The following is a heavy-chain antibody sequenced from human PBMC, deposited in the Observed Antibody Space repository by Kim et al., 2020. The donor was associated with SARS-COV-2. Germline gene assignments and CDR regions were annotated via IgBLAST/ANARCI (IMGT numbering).Heavy chain of an antibody. Sequence: ARKFQGRVTMTRDTSTSTVYMWLSSLRSEDTAVYYCARDYSSSWYGWYDPWGQGTLVTVSS. D-gene: IGHD6-13*01. V-gene: IGHV1-46*01. CDR3: ARDYSSSWYGWYDP. J-gene: IGHJ5*02.